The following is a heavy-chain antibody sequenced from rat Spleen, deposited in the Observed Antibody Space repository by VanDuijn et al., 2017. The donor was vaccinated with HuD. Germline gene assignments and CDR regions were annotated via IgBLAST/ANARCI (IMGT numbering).Heavy chain of an antibody. CDR2: TSIGGSNT. Sequence: EVQLLESEGDLVQPGRSLKVSCAASGFTFSYYYMAWVRQGPTEGLEWVASTSIGGSNTYYRDSVKGRFTISRDNAKSTLYLQRDSLRSEDTATYYCVRQYYGYNSYYVDYWGQGVMVTVSS. J-gene: IGHJ2*01. V-gene: IGHV5-25*01. CDR1: GFTFSYYY. CDR3: VRQYYGYNSYYVDY. D-gene: IGHD1-9*01.